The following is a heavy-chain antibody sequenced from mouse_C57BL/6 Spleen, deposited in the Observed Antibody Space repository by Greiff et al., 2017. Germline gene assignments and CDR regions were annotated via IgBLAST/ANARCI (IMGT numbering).Heavy chain of an antibody. J-gene: IGHJ4*01. CDR3: ARSDAMDY. V-gene: IGHV1-61*01. Sequence: QVHVKQSGAELVRPGSSVKLSCKASGYTFTSYWMDWVKQRPGQGLEWIGNIYPSDSETHYNQKFKDKATLTVDKSSSTAYMQLSSLTSEDSAVYYCARSDAMDYWGQGTSVTVSS. CDR2: IYPSDSET. CDR1: GYTFTSYW.